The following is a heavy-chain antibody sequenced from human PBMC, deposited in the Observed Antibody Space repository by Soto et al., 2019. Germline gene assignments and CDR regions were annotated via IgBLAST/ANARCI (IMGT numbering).Heavy chain of an antibody. CDR3: STPFLGN. CDR2: MNRNNGKA. V-gene: IGHV1-8*02. CDR1: GYTFTNYD. J-gene: IGHJ4*02. D-gene: IGHD1-26*01. Sequence: QVQLVQSGAEVKKPGASVKVSCKASGYTFTNYDINWVRQATGQGLEWMGWMNRNNGKAGYAQKFQGRVPMTRDTSIITAYMEMTTLRSEDTAVYYCSTPFLGNWVQLSLVTV.